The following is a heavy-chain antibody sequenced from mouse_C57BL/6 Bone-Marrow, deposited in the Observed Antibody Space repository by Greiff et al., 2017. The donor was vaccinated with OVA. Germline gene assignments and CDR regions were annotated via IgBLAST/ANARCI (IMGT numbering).Heavy chain of an antibody. CDR1: GYTFTSYW. J-gene: IGHJ1*03. D-gene: IGHD2-5*01. Sequence: QVQLQQSGAELVKPGASVKMSCKASGYTFTSYWITWVKQRPGQGLEWIGDIYPGSGSTNYNEKFKSKATLTVDTSSSTAYMQLSSLTSEDSAVYYCVYYSKRYFDVWGTGTTVTVSS. CDR3: VYYSKRYFDV. CDR2: IYPGSGST. V-gene: IGHV1-55*01.